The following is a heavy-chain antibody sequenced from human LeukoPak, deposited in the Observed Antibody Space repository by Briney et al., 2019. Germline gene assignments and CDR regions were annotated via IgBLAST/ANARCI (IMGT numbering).Heavy chain of an antibody. CDR1: GFTFSNYA. CDR3: ARQLGYCSDGSCYFDY. D-gene: IGHD2-15*01. J-gene: IGHJ4*02. Sequence: GGSLRLSCAASGFTFSNYAMSWVRPAPGRGLEWVSAISSSGGSTYYADSVTGRFTISRDNSKNTLHLQMNGLRAEDTAVYHCARQLGYCSDGSCYFDYWGQGTLVTVSS. V-gene: IGHV3-23*01. CDR2: ISSSGGST.